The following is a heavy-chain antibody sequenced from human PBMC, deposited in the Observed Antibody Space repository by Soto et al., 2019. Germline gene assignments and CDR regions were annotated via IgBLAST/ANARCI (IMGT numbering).Heavy chain of an antibody. D-gene: IGHD5-12*01. Sequence: RASVKVSCKASGYTLTNYGVTWVRQAPGQGLEWLGRVTPYKADTNSAQNLQGRVTMATDTSTNTAYLELRSLRSDDTAVYFCATDGPSNSGNLYVFDIWGQGTMVTVSS. CDR3: ATDGPSNSGNLYVFDI. V-gene: IGHV1-18*04. CDR2: VTPYKADT. CDR1: GYTLTNYG. J-gene: IGHJ3*02.